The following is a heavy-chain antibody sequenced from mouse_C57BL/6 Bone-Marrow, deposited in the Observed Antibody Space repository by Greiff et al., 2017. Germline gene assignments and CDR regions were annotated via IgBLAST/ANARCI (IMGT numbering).Heavy chain of an antibody. Sequence: EVKLVESGGGLVQPGGSLSLSCAASGFTFTDYYMSWVRQPPGKALEWLGFIRNKANGYTTEYSASVKGRFTISRDNSQSILYLQMHALRAEDSATYYCARLYGNYVWYFDVWGTGTTVTVSS. D-gene: IGHD2-1*01. CDR3: ARLYGNYVWYFDV. V-gene: IGHV7-3*01. CDR1: GFTFTDYY. J-gene: IGHJ1*03. CDR2: IRNKANGYTT.